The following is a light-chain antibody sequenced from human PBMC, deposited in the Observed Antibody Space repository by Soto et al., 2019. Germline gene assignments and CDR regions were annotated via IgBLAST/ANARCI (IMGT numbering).Light chain of an antibody. CDR2: GAS. J-gene: IGKJ5*01. V-gene: IGKV3-15*01. CDR3: QQDNNWLIT. Sequence: EILMTQSQATLSLYPGERATLSCRASQSVSSNLAWYQQKPGQAPRLLIYGASTRDTGIPARFSGSGSGTEFTLTISSLQSEDFAVYYCQQDNNWLITFGPGTRLEIK. CDR1: QSVSSN.